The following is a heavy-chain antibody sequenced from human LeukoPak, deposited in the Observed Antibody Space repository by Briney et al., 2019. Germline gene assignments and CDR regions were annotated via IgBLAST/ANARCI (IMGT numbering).Heavy chain of an antibody. J-gene: IGHJ4*02. V-gene: IGHV3-74*03. CDR3: AREARVGGALQY. CDR1: GLAFSTYW. D-gene: IGHD1-26*01. Sequence: GGSLRLSCAASGLAFSTYWMHWVRQAPGKGLAWVARINPDGSIRTYANSVQGRVTISRDTAKDTLFLQMNSLRAEDTAVYYCAREARVGGALQYWGQGTPVTVSS. CDR2: INPDGSIR.